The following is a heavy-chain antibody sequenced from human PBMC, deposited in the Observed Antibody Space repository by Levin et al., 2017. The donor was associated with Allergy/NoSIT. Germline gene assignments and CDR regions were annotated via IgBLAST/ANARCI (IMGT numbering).Heavy chain of an antibody. V-gene: IGHV4-34*01. Sequence: PSETLSLTCAVYGGSFSDYYWSWIRQPPGKGLEWIGEINHSGSTNYNPSLKSRVTISVDTSKNQFSLKLSSVTAADTAVYYCASIGQYCTGGFCPATGDFDDWGQGTLVTVSS. D-gene: IGHD2-8*02. CDR2: INHSGST. J-gene: IGHJ4*02. CDR3: ASIGQYCTGGFCPATGDFDD. CDR1: GGSFSDYY.